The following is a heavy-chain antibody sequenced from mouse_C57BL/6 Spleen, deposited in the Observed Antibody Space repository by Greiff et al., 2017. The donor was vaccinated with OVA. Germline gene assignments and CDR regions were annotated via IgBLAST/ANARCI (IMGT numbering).Heavy chain of an antibody. Sequence: VQLQQSGAELVRPGASVKLSCKASGYTFTDYYINWVKQRPGQGLEWIARIYPGSGNTYYNEKFKGKATLTAEKSSSTAYMQLSSLTSEDSAVYFCARLNSYYAMDYWGQGTSVTVSS. CDR1: GYTFTDYY. V-gene: IGHV1-76*01. CDR3: ARLNSYYAMDY. J-gene: IGHJ4*01. CDR2: IYPGSGNT.